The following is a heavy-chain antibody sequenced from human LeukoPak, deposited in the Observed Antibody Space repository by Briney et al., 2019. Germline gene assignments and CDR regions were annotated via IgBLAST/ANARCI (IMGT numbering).Heavy chain of an antibody. CDR3: ARGGFDWLYDY. D-gene: IGHD3-9*01. V-gene: IGHV4-61*05. CDR1: GGSISSSSYY. CDR2: IFYSGST. J-gene: IGHJ4*02. Sequence: SETLSLNCTVSGGSISSSSYYWGWIRQPPGKGLEWIGYIFYSGSTNYNPSLKSRVTISVDTSKNQFSLNLSSVTAADTAVYYCARGGFDWLYDYWGQGTLVTVSS.